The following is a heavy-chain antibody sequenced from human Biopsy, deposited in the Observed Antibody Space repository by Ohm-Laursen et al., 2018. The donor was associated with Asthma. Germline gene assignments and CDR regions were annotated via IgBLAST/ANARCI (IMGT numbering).Heavy chain of an antibody. J-gene: IGHJ4*02. CDR1: EDTFSSYV. CDR2: IMPPFGLT. Sequence: ASVKVSCNASEDTFSSYVISWVRQAPGQGLEWMEGIMPPFGLTNYAQRFQGRLTISADKSTRTAYMELRRLRSEDSAVYYCARDHCSALWAGVSTDNCYFDYWGQGTLLTVSS. V-gene: IGHV1-69*10. D-gene: IGHD5/OR15-5a*01. CDR3: ARDHCSALWAGVSTDNCYFDY.